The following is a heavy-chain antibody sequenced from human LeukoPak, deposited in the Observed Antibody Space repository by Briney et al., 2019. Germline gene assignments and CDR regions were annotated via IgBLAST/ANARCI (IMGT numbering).Heavy chain of an antibody. D-gene: IGHD3-22*01. Sequence: GGSLRLSCAASGFTVSSNSMSWVRQAPGKGLEWVSVIYSGGSTFYADSVKGRFTISRDNSKNTLYLQMNSLRAEDTAVYYCARKHYYDSSGFFPPMDYWGQGALVTVSS. CDR3: ARKHYYDSSGFFPPMDY. V-gene: IGHV3-66*01. CDR2: IYSGGST. CDR1: GFTVSSNS. J-gene: IGHJ4*02.